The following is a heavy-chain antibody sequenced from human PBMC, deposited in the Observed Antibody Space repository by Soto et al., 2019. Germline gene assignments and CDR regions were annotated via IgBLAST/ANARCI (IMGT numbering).Heavy chain of an antibody. CDR2: ISSSSSYI. CDR3: ARDMDWIRNWFDP. Sequence: EVQLVESGGGLVKPGGSLRLSCAASGFTFSSYSMNWVRQAPGKGLEWVSSISSSSSYIYYADSVKGRFTISRDNAKNSLYLQMNSLRAEDTAVYYCARDMDWIRNWFDPWGQGTLVTVSS. CDR1: GFTFSSYS. J-gene: IGHJ5*02. D-gene: IGHD1-1*01. V-gene: IGHV3-21*01.